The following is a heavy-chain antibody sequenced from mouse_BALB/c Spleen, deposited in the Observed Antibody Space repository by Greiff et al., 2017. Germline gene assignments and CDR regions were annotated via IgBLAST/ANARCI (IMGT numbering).Heavy chain of an antibody. Sequence: DVQLVESGTVLARPGASVKMSCKASGYSFTSYWMHWVKQRPGQGLEWIGAIYPGNSDTSYNQKFKGKAKLTAVTSASTAYMELSSLTNEDSAVYYCTRSSITTVRFAYWGQGTLVTVSA. J-gene: IGHJ3*01. CDR2: IYPGNSDT. CDR1: GYSFTSYW. V-gene: IGHV1-5*01. CDR3: TRSSITTVRFAY. D-gene: IGHD1-1*01.